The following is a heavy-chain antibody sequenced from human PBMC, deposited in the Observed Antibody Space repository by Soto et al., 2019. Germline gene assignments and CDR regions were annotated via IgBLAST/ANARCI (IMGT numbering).Heavy chain of an antibody. V-gene: IGHV3-11*04. CDR3: ARGPRDTAMVRPYYYYGMDV. D-gene: IGHD5-18*01. CDR1: GFTFSDYY. J-gene: IGHJ6*02. Sequence: GGSLRLSCAASGFTFSDYYMSWIRQAPGKGLEWVSYISSSGSTIYYADSVKGRFTISRDNAKNSLYLQMNSLRAEDTAVYYCARGPRDTAMVRPYYYYGMDVWGQGTTVTVSS. CDR2: ISSSGSTI.